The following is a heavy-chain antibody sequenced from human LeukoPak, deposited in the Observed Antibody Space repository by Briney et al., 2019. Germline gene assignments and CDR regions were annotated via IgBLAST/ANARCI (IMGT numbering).Heavy chain of an antibody. CDR1: GFTFSSYW. CDR2: ISGSGGST. J-gene: IGHJ3*02. Sequence: GGSLRLSCAASGFTFSSYWMSWVRQAPGKGLEWVSAISGSGGSTYYADSVKGRFTISRDNSKNTLYLQMNSLRAEDTAVYYCAKDRSEFIKVAGSDAFDIWGQGTMVTVSS. D-gene: IGHD6-19*01. CDR3: AKDRSEFIKVAGSDAFDI. V-gene: IGHV3-23*01.